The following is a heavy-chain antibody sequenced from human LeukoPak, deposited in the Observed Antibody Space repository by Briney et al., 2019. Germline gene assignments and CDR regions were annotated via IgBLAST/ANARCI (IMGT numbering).Heavy chain of an antibody. CDR2: ISSSSSYI. CDR1: GFTFSGYE. V-gene: IGHV3-21*01. D-gene: IGHD1-26*01. Sequence: PGGSLRLSCAASGFTFSGYEMNWVRQAPGKGLEWVSSISSSSSYIYYADSVKGRFTISRDNAKNSLYLQMNSLRAEDTAVYYCARVSRGATLYYYYMDVWGKGTTVTVSS. CDR3: ARVSRGATLYYYYMDV. J-gene: IGHJ6*03.